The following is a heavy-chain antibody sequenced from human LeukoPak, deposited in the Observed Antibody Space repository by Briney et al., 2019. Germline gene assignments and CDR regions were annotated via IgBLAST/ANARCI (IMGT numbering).Heavy chain of an antibody. CDR1: GFTFSSYA. Sequence: PGRSLRLSCAASGFTFSSYAMHWVRQAPGKGLEWVAGMSYDGRNRYYADSVKDRFTISRDNSKNTLYLQMNSLRADDTAVYYCTRDHDYGGNDYWGQGTLVTVSS. D-gene: IGHD4-23*01. J-gene: IGHJ4*02. V-gene: IGHV3-30*01. CDR3: TRDHDYGGNDY. CDR2: MSYDGRNR.